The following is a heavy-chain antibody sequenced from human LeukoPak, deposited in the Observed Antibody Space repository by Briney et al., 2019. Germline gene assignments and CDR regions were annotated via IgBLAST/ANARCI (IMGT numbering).Heavy chain of an antibody. J-gene: IGHJ6*02. CDR1: GFTFSDYY. V-gene: IGHV3-11*01. D-gene: IGHD1-26*01. CDR2: ISGVASNI. CDR3: ARGGAQGMDV. Sequence: GGSLRLSCAASGFTFSDYYMTWIRQAPGKGLEWVSYISGVASNIYYADSVKGRFTISRDNAKNSVYSQMNSLRAEDTAVYYCARGGAQGMDVWGQGTTVTVSS.